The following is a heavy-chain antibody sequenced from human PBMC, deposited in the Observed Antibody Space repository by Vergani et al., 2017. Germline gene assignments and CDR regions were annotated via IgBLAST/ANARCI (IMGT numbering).Heavy chain of an antibody. CDR3: AREASSGFYDYFDY. CDR2: INWNGDNT. V-gene: IGHV3-20*04. J-gene: IGHJ4*02. CDR1: GFIFDSNG. D-gene: IGHD6-19*01. Sequence: EVKLVESGGGLVRPGGSLRLSCAGNGFIFDSNGMSWVRQVPGKGLEWVSGINWNGDNTGYADSVKGRFTISRDNAKNSLYLQMNSLRVEYTALYYCAREASSGFYDYFDYWGQGTLVTVSS.